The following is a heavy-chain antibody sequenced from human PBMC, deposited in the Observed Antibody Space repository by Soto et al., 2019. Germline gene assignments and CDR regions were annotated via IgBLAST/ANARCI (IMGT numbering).Heavy chain of an antibody. J-gene: IGHJ6*02. V-gene: IGHV3-33*01. D-gene: IGHD3-22*01. CDR2: IWNDGSNK. CDR3: ARADGLIVLVSLGMNV. CDR1: GFTFSNYG. Sequence: PGESLKSSFVASGFTFSNYGMHWVRQAPGKVLEWVAVIWNDGSNKYYADSVKGRFTISRDNSKNTLYLQMNSLRVEDTGLYHCARADGLIVLVSLGMNVWGQATTVNVSS.